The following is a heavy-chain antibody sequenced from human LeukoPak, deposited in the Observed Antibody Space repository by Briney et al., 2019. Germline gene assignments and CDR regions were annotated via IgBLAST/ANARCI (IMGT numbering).Heavy chain of an antibody. Sequence: SQTLSLTCTVSGGSISSGDYYWSWIRQPPGKGLEWIGYIYYSGSAYYNPSLKSRVTISVDTSKNQFSLKLSSVTAADTAVYYCARAGHPSDFYSYGLFDYWGQGTLVTVSS. D-gene: IGHD5-18*01. V-gene: IGHV4-30-4*01. CDR3: ARAGHPSDFYSYGLFDY. CDR1: GGSISSGDYY. J-gene: IGHJ4*02. CDR2: IYYSGSA.